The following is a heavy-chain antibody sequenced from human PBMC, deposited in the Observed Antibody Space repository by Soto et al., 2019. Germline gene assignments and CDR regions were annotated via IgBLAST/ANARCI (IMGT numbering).Heavy chain of an antibody. CDR2: IYYSGST. D-gene: IGHD3-9*01. J-gene: IGHJ4*02. Sequence: PSETLSLTCTVSGGSISSYYWSWIRQSPGKGLEWIGYIYYSGSTNYNPSLKSRVTISVDTSKNHFSLQLSSVTAADTAVYYCAREWILTGRDSFDYSGQVTMLTVSS. V-gene: IGHV4-59*01. CDR3: AREWILTGRDSFDY. CDR1: GGSISSYY.